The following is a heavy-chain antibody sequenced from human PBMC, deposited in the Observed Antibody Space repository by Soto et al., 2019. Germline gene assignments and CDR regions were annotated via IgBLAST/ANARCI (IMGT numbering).Heavy chain of an antibody. D-gene: IGHD7-27*01. V-gene: IGHV4-59*11. J-gene: IGHJ4*02. CDR2: IYYTGST. Sequence: QVHLQESGPGLVKPSETLSLTCTVSGGSINNHYWSWMRQPPGKGLEWIGYIYYTGSTNYNPSLKTRVTMSVDTSKNQFSLNLTSRTAADTAIYYCARANWYSEYWGQGTLVTVSS. CDR1: GGSINNHY. CDR3: ARANWYSEY.